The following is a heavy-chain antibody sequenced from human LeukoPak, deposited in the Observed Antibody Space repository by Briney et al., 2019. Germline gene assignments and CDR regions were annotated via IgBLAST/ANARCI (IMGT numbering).Heavy chain of an antibody. CDR3: ARQHRLVRGCRDY. J-gene: IGHJ4*02. CDR1: GFTFSSYW. V-gene: IGHV3-21*01. CDR2: INSSCSYI. D-gene: IGHD6-19*01. Sequence: GGSLRLSCAASGFTFSSYWMHWVRQAPAQGLEWVSSINSSCSYIYYADSVNGRFTITRDNAKYSMYLKMNTLRAEVTAVYYCARQHRLVRGCRDYWGQGTLVTVSS.